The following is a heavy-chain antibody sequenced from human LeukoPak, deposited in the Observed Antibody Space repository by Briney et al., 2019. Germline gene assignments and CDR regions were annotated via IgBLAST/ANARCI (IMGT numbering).Heavy chain of an antibody. Sequence: GALVKVSCKASGYTFTSYYMHWVRQAPGQGLEWMGWISAYNGNTNYAQKLQGRVTMTTDSSTSTAYMELRSLRSDDTAVYYCARRWSGYDCLDYWGQGTLVTVSS. CDR2: ISAYNGNT. CDR3: ARRWSGYDCLDY. J-gene: IGHJ4*02. CDR1: GYTFTSYY. D-gene: IGHD3-3*01. V-gene: IGHV1-18*04.